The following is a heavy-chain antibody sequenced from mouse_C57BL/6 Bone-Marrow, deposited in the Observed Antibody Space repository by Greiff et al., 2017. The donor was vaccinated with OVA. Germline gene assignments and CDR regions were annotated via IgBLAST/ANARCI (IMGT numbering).Heavy chain of an antibody. CDR1: GFTFSDYG. CDR3: ARYYGPYAMDY. D-gene: IGHD1-1*01. CDR2: ISNLAYSI. Sequence: VQLKESGGGLVQPGGSLKLSCAASGFTFSDYGMAWVRQAPRKGPEWVAFISNLAYSIYYADTVTGRFTISRENAKNTLYLEMSSLRSEDTAMYYCARYYGPYAMDYWGQGTSVTVSS. J-gene: IGHJ4*01. V-gene: IGHV5-15*01.